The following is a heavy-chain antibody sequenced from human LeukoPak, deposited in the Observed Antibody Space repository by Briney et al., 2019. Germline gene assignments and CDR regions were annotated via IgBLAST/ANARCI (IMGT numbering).Heavy chain of an antibody. CDR2: ISSSGSTI. V-gene: IGHV3-48*04. D-gene: IGHD4-23*01. CDR1: GSTFSSYG. Sequence: GGSLRLSCAASGSTFSSYGMHWVRQAPGKGLEWVSYISSSGSTIYYADSVKGRFTISRDNAKNSLYLQMKSLRAEDTAVYYCARGGNPADYYYYYMDVWGKGTTVTISS. J-gene: IGHJ6*03. CDR3: ARGGNPADYYYYYMDV.